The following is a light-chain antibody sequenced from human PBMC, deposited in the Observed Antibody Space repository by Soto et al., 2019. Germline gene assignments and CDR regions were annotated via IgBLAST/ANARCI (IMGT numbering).Light chain of an antibody. V-gene: IGKV2-28*01. J-gene: IGKJ4*01. CDR3: MQALQTPLP. Sequence: DIVMIQSPLSLPVTPGEPASISCRSSQSLLHRSGYNYLDWYLQRPGQSPQLLISLGSNRASGVPDRFSGSGSGTDFTLKISRVEADDVGVYFCMQALQTPLPFGGGTRVEIK. CDR1: QSLLHRSGYNY. CDR2: LGS.